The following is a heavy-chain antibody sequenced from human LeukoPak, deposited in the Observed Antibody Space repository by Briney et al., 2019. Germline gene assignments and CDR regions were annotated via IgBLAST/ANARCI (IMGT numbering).Heavy chain of an antibody. CDR2: IYYSGST. CDR3: ARGKKDYVWGTYRYRAFDI. V-gene: IGHV4-39*07. J-gene: IGHJ3*02. D-gene: IGHD3-16*02. CDR1: GGSISSSSYS. Sequence: SETLSLTCTVSGGSISSSSYSWDWIRQPPGKGLEWIGSIYYSGSTYYNPSLKSRATISVDTSKNQFSLKLSSVTAADTAVYYCARGKKDYVWGTYRYRAFDIWGQGTMVTVSS.